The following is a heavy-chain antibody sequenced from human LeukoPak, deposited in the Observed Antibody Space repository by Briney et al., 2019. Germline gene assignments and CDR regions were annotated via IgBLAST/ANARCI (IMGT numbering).Heavy chain of an antibody. J-gene: IGHJ4*02. D-gene: IGHD1-26*01. Sequence: ASVKVSCKASGYTFTSYDINWVRQATGQRLEWMGWMNPNSGNTGYAQKFQGRVTMTRNTSISTAYMELSSLRSEDTAVYYCASPVGATSNHFDYWGQGTLVTVSS. V-gene: IGHV1-8*01. CDR1: GYTFTSYD. CDR2: MNPNSGNT. CDR3: ASPVGATSNHFDY.